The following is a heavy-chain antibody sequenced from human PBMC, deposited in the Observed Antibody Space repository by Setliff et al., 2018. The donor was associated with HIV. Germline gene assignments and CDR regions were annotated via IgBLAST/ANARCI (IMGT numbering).Heavy chain of an antibody. J-gene: IGHJ6*03. D-gene: IGHD1-26*01. CDR2: IWYDGSNK. Sequence: PGGSLRLSCAASGFTFSSYGMHWVRQAPGKGLEWVALIWYDGSNKDYEDSVQGRFTISRDNSKNTLYLQMNSLRAEDTAVYHCAKDRNPWDSSYYMDVWGKGTTVTVSS. CDR3: AKDRNPWDSSYYMDV. V-gene: IGHV3-33*06. CDR1: GFTFSSYG.